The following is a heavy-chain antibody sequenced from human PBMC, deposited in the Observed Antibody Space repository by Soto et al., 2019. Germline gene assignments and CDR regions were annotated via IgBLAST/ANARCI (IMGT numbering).Heavy chain of an antibody. CDR2: ISYDGSNK. CDR1: GFTFSSYA. J-gene: IGHJ6*02. Sequence: PGGSLRLSCAASGFTFSSYAMHWVRQAPGKGLEWVAVISYDGSNKYYADSVKGRFTISRDNSKNTLYLQMNSLRAEDTAVYYCARPRNIVVVVAATDYGMDVWGQGTTVTVSS. CDR3: ARPRNIVVVVAATDYGMDV. V-gene: IGHV3-30-3*01. D-gene: IGHD2-15*01.